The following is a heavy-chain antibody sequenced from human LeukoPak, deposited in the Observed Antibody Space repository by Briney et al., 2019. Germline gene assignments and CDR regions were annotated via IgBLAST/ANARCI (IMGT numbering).Heavy chain of an antibody. CDR1: GGTFTNYA. CDR2: IIPILGTS. J-gene: IGHJ6*04. V-gene: IGHV1-69*10. D-gene: IGHD3-9*01. Sequence: GASVKVSFTASGGTFTNYAISWVRQAPGQGLEWMGGIIPILGTSNYAQKFQGRVTITTDKSTSTAYMEVSSLRSADTAVYYCARDLRDGMDVWGRGTTVTVSS. CDR3: ARDLRDGMDV.